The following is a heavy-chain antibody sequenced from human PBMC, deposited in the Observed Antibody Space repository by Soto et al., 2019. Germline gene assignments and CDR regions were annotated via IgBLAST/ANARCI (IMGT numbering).Heavy chain of an antibody. CDR3: ARADGDYGPPEPYNWFDP. CDR1: GGSISSGGYY. Sequence: QVQLQESGPGLVKPSQTLSLTCTVSGGSISSGGYYWSWIRQHPGKGLAWIGYIYYSGSTYYNPSLKSRVTISVDTSKNQFSLKLSSVTAAATAVYYCARADGDYGPPEPYNWFDPWGQGTLVTVSS. D-gene: IGHD4-17*01. V-gene: IGHV4-31*03. J-gene: IGHJ5*02. CDR2: IYYSGST.